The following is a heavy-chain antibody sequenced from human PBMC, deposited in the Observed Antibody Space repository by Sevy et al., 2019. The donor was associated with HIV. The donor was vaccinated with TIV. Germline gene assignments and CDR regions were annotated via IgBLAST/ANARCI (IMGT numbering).Heavy chain of an antibody. D-gene: IGHD6-13*01. CDR3: ATHAGIAAAGRVFDY. V-gene: IGHV3-72*01. CDR2: IRNKADSYTT. Sequence: GGSLRLSCAASGFIFSDHYMEWVRQAPGKGLEWVGRIRNKADSYTTEYAALVKGSFTISRDDSKNSLYLLMNSLKTEDTAVYYCATHAGIAAAGRVFDYWGQGTLVTVSS. CDR1: GFIFSDHY. J-gene: IGHJ4*02.